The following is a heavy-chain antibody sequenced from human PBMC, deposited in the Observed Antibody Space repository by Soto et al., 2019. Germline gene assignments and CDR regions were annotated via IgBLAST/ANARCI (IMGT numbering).Heavy chain of an antibody. CDR3: ASQQAAMIVVAPLDY. Sequence: QLQLQESGPGLVKPSETLSLTCTVSGGSISSSSYYWGWIRQPPGKGLEWIGSIYYSGSTYYNPSLKSRITISVDTSKNQFSLKLSSVTAADTAVYYCASQQAAMIVVAPLDYWGQGTLVTVSS. J-gene: IGHJ4*02. CDR1: GGSISSSSYY. CDR2: IYYSGST. V-gene: IGHV4-39*01. D-gene: IGHD3-22*01.